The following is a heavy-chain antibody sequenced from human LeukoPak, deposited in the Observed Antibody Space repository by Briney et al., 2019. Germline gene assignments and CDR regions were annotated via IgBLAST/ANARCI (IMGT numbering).Heavy chain of an antibody. V-gene: IGHV3-48*03. CDR1: GFSLSDYG. J-gene: IGHJ4*02. D-gene: IGHD6-19*01. Sequence: PGGSLRLSCVVSGFSLSDYGLNWVRQAPGKGLEWLSYISSSGGSIYYADSVKGRFTISRDKAKNSLYLQMNSLRAEDTAVYYCARDRSGWYYFDYWGQGTLATVSS. CDR2: ISSSGGSI. CDR3: ARDRSGWYYFDY.